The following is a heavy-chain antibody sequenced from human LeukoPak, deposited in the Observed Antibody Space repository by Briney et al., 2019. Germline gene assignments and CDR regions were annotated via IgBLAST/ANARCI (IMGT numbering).Heavy chain of an antibody. CDR2: ISGSGGNT. Sequence: PGGSLRLSCAASGFTFSSYAMSWVRQAPGKGLEWVSGISGSGGNTFYADSVKGRFTISRDNSKNTLYLQMNSLRAEDTAVYYCARCPESSGYYYELDSWGQGTLVTVSS. V-gene: IGHV3-23*01. CDR3: ARCPESSGYYYELDS. CDR1: GFTFSSYA. D-gene: IGHD3-22*01. J-gene: IGHJ4*02.